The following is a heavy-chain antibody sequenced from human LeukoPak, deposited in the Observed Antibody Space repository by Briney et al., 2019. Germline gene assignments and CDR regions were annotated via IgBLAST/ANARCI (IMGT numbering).Heavy chain of an antibody. CDR1: GYTFTSYD. CDR2: INPNSGGT. CDR3: ARRITMVRGVIGYFDY. D-gene: IGHD3-10*01. Sequence: ASVKVSCKASGYTFTSYDINWVRQATGQGLEWMGWINPNSGGTNYAQKFQGRVTMTRDTSISTAYMELSRLRSDDTAVYYCARRITMVRGVIGYFDYWGQGTLVTVSS. V-gene: IGHV1-2*02. J-gene: IGHJ4*02.